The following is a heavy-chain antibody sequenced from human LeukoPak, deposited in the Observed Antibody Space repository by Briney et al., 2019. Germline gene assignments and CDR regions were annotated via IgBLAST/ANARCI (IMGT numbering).Heavy chain of an antibody. CDR1: GGSISSYY. J-gene: IGHJ3*02. V-gene: IGHV4-59*01. D-gene: IGHD5-24*01. CDR2: IYYSGST. Sequence: PSETLSLTXTVSGGSISSYYWSWIRQPPGKGLEWIGYIYYSGSTNYNPSLKSRVTISVDTSKNRFSLKLSSVTAADTAVYYCARGLLDGYTHPTAFDIWGQGTMVTVSS. CDR3: ARGLLDGYTHPTAFDI.